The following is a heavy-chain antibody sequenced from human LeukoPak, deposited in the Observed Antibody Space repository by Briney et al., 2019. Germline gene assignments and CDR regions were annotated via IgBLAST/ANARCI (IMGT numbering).Heavy chain of an antibody. CDR3: ARRHYYDSSGLRYYFDY. J-gene: IGHJ4*02. CDR1: GYSFTSYW. D-gene: IGHD3-22*01. V-gene: IGHV5-51*01. CDR2: IYPGDSDT. Sequence: GESLKISCKGSGYSFTSYWIGWVRQMPGKGPEWMGIIYPGDSDTRYSPSFQGQVTISADKSISTAYLQWSSLKASDTAMYYCARRHYYDSSGLRYYFDYWGQGTLVTVSS.